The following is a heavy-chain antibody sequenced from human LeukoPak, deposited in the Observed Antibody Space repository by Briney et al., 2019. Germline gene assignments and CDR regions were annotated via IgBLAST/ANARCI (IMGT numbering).Heavy chain of an antibody. CDR3: AKSRAADTTLLFDS. CDR1: GFIVSSKY. CDR2: VYSNGNT. D-gene: IGHD6-13*01. V-gene: IGHV3-53*01. J-gene: IGHJ4*02. Sequence: GGSLRLSCAASGFIVSSKYTSWVRQAPGKGLEWVSGVYSNGNTYYADPVKGRFTISRDNSKNTLYLQMSSLRAEDTALYYCAKSRAADTTLLFDSWGQGILVTVSS.